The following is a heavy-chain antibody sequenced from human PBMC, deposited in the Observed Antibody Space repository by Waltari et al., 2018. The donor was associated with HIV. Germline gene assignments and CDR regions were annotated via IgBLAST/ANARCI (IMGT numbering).Heavy chain of an antibody. V-gene: IGHV3-15*05. CDR3: TAGQGAPSY. Sequence: EAQLVESVGGLVKRGGALRLSCAASAFTCGKAWMNWVRQAPGKGLEWVGRIKNKTEGATTEYAAPVKGRFIISRDDSKNTLYLQMSSLKSDDTAVYYCTAGQGAPSYWGRGTLVTVS. D-gene: IGHD1-26*01. CDR2: IKNKTEGATT. J-gene: IGHJ4*02. CDR1: AFTCGKAW.